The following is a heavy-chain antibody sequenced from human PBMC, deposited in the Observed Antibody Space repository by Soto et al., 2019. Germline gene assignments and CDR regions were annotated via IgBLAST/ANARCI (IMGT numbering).Heavy chain of an antibody. Sequence: EVHLVESGGGLIQPGGSLRLSCAVSGVSVSSNNMTWVRQFPGKGLECVAVIYSRGATSYADSVKGRFTISRDNSKNTLYLPVNSLRVEDTAVYNGARKTDSGNSGEFWGRGTLVTVSS. CDR2: IYSRGAT. CDR3: ARKTDSGNSGEF. J-gene: IGHJ4*02. V-gene: IGHV3-53*01. CDR1: GVSVSSNN. D-gene: IGHD3-22*01.